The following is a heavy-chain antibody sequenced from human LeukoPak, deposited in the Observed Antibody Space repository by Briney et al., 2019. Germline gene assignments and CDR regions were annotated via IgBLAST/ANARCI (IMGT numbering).Heavy chain of an antibody. J-gene: IGHJ4*01. CDR2: ISDRGDST. Sequence: AGGSLRLSCAASGFTITTYAMGWVRQAPGKGLEWVSVISDRGDSTHYADSVKGRFTISRDSSENTLYLQVNSLRVEDAAVYFCARDPRGPTGYDSSGRDTFDLWGQGTLVTVSS. V-gene: IGHV3-23*01. D-gene: IGHD3-22*01. CDR3: ARDPRGPTGYDSSGRDTFDL. CDR1: GFTITTYA.